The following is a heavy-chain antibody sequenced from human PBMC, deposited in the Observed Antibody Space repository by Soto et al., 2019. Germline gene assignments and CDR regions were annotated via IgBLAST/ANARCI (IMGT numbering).Heavy chain of an antibody. CDR2: IIPVFGIV. CDR3: ASGRIVVVGSRAYYGMDV. V-gene: IGHV1-69*01. J-gene: IGHJ6*04. D-gene: IGHD6-19*01. CDR1: GGTPSNSA. Sequence: QVQLVQSGAEVKKPGSSVRVSCKASGGTPSNSAFSWVRQAPGQGLEWMGGIIPVFGIVKYAQNLEGRVTITADDSTNTAYMELSSLRYEDRAVYYIASGRIVVVGSRAYYGMDVWGKGTTVTVSS.